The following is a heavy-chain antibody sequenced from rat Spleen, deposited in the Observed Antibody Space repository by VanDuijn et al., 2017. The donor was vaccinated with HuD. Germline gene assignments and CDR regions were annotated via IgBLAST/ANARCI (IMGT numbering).Heavy chain of an antibody. CDR3: ARRHYGYTDYFDY. CDR2: ITTGGGNT. D-gene: IGHD1-11*01. J-gene: IGHJ2*01. Sequence: EVQLVESGGGLVQPGRSLKLSCAASGFTFSDYYMAWVRQAPTKGLEWVASITTGGGNTYYRDSVKGRFTVSRDNSKSTLYLQVDSLRSEDTATYYCARRHYGYTDYFDYWGQGVMVPVSS. V-gene: IGHV5-25*01. CDR1: GFTFSDYY.